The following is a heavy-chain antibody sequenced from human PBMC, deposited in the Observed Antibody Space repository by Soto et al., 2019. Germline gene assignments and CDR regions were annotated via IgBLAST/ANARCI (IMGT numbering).Heavy chain of an antibody. CDR3: ARSPRGVGPEDS. J-gene: IGHJ5*02. V-gene: IGHV3-72*01. D-gene: IGHD3-10*01. CDR1: GFIFNDDY. CDR2: IRDKTHSYTT. Sequence: GGPLRLSCEASGFIFNDDYMHCVRQAPGKGLEWVGRIRDKTHSYTTEYAASVKGRFTISRDDSKNSLYLQMNSLRTDDTAVYFCARSPRGVGPEDSWGQGTLVTVSS.